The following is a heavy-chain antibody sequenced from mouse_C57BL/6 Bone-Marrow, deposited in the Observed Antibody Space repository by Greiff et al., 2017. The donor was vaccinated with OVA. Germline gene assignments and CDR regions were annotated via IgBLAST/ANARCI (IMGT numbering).Heavy chain of an antibody. CDR2: ILPGSGST. V-gene: IGHV1-9*01. Sequence: QVQLQQSGAELMKPGASVTLSCKATGYTFTGYWIEWVKQRPGHGLEWIGEILPGSGSTNYNEKFKGKATFTADTSSNTAYMQLSSRTTEDAAIYYVARRVDTTVVATVDYWGQGTTLTVSS. CDR1: GYTFTGYW. CDR3: ARRVDTTVVATVDY. D-gene: IGHD1-1*01. J-gene: IGHJ2*01.